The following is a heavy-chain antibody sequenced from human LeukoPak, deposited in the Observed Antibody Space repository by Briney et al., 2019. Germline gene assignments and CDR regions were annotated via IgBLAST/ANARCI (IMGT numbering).Heavy chain of an antibody. CDR2: ISDTSSYI. V-gene: IGHV3-21*01. CDR1: GFTFSSYH. Sequence: GGSLGLSCAASGFTFSSYHMNWVRQAPGKGLEWVSSISDTSSYIYYADSVKGRFTISRDNAKNSLYLQMNSLRAEDTAVYYCARDQWLAYYYHGMDVWGQGTTVTVSS. J-gene: IGHJ6*02. D-gene: IGHD6-19*01. CDR3: ARDQWLAYYYHGMDV.